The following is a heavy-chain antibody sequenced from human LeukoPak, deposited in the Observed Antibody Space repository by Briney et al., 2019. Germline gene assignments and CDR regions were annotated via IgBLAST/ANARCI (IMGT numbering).Heavy chain of an antibody. CDR1: GYTFTSYY. Sequence: ASVKVSCKASGYTFTSYYMHWVRQAPGQGLEWIGIINLSGGSTSYAQKFQGRATMARGTSTSTVYMQLSSLRSADTAVYYCARDLRDILTGVLLRWGQGTLVTVSS. D-gene: IGHD3-9*01. CDR3: ARDLRDILTGVLLR. CDR2: INLSGGST. V-gene: IGHV1-46*01. J-gene: IGHJ4*02.